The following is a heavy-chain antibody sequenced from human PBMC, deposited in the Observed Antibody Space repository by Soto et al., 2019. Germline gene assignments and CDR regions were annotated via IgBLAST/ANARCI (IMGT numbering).Heavy chain of an antibody. Sequence: SETLSLTCTVSGGSISSNFWSWIRQPAGKGLEWIGRIYSSGSTHYNPALTGRLTMSVDTPHNQFSRKLSFVTAADTAVYFCARGPPFDYWGQGTVVTVSS. CDR2: IYSSGST. J-gene: IGHJ4*02. CDR3: ARGPPFDY. CDR1: GGSISSNF. V-gene: IGHV4-4*07.